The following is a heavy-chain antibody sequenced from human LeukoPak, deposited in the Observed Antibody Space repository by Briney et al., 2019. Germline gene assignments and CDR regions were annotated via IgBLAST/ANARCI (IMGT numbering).Heavy chain of an antibody. CDR3: ARISLGAFGYYYYYMDV. Sequence: PSETLSLTCTVSGGSISSGGYYWSWIRQPPGKGLEWIGYIYHSGSTYYNPSLKSRVTISVDRSKNQFSLKLSSVTAADTAVYYCARISLGAFGYYYYYMDVWGKGTTVTVSS. CDR1: GGSISSGGYY. CDR2: IYHSGST. D-gene: IGHD3-16*01. V-gene: IGHV4-30-2*01. J-gene: IGHJ6*03.